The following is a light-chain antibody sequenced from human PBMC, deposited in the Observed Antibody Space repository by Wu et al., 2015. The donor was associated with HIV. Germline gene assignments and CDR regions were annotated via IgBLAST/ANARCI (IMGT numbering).Light chain of an antibody. CDR2: KAS. J-gene: IGKJ4*01. CDR1: QNISSW. CDR3: QQYVSYAS. V-gene: IGKV1-5*03. Sequence: ASVGDRVTITCRASQNISSWLAWFQHKPGKAPNLLIYKASNLESGVPPRFSGSGSGTEFSLTISSLQPDDCATYYCQQYVSYASFGGGTKVEIK.